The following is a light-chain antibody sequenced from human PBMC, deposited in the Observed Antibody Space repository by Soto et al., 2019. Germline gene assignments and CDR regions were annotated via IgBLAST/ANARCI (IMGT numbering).Light chain of an antibody. V-gene: IGLV1-44*01. CDR2: SNN. CDR3: AAWDDGLNGFWV. CDR1: SSNIGGNT. J-gene: IGLJ1*01. Sequence: QSVLTQPPSASGTPGQRVAISCSGSSSNIGGNTVNWYQQLPGTAPKVLIYSNNQRPSGVPDRFSGSKSGTSASLAISGLQSEDEADYYCAAWDDGLNGFWVFGTGTKVTVL.